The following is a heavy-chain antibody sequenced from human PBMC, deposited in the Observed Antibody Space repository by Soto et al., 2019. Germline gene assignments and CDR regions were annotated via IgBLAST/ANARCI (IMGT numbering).Heavy chain of an antibody. CDR2: IYSGGST. CDR1: GFTVSSNY. CDR3: ARDRREALTPSFGYMDV. J-gene: IGHJ6*03. V-gene: IGHV3-66*01. Sequence: EVQLVESGGGLVQPGGSLRLSCAASGFTVSSNYMSWVRQAPGKGLEWVSVIYSGGSTYYADSVKGGFTISRDNSKNTLYLQMNSLRAEDTAVYYCARDRREALTPSFGYMDVWGKGTTVTVSS. D-gene: IGHD3-10*01.